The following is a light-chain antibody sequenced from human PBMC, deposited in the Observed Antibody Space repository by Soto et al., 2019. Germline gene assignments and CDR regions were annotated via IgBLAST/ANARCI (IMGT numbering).Light chain of an antibody. CDR1: SSDVGGYDY. Sequence: QSALTQPPSASGSLGQSVTISCTGTSSDVGGYDYVSWYQQHPGKAPNLIIYEVIKRPSGVPDRFSGSKSGNTASLTVSGLQDEDESDYYCTSYAGSNNLIFGGGTKLTVL. CDR3: TSYAGSNNLI. CDR2: EVI. V-gene: IGLV2-8*01. J-gene: IGLJ2*01.